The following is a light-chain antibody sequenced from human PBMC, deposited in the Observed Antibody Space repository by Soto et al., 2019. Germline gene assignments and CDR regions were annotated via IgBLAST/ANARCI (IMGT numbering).Light chain of an antibody. CDR2: DAS. CDR1: QSVSSS. J-gene: IGKJ2*01. Sequence: DIQMTQSPSTLSAFVGDRVTMTCRASQSVSSSLAWYQQKPGKAPKLLIYDASTLESGVPSRFSGSGYGTEFTLTINSLQPGDFATYYCQQYESFSPYTFGQGTRLEI. V-gene: IGKV1-5*01. CDR3: QQYESFSPYT.